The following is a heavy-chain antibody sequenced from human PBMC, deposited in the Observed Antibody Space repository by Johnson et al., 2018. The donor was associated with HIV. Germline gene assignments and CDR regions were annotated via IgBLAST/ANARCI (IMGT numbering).Heavy chain of an antibody. Sequence: VQLVESGGGLVQPGGSLRLSCAASGFDFSSSWMHWVRQAPGKGLVWVSRIRNDGSVTTYADSVKGRFFISSDNSKNALYLQMNRLRAEDTAVYYCTRGLDYYDSTGFRSASFDIWGQGTMVIVSP. CDR3: TRGLDYYDSTGFRSASFDI. J-gene: IGHJ3*02. CDR1: GFDFSSSW. CDR2: IRNDGSVT. D-gene: IGHD3-22*01. V-gene: IGHV3-74*02.